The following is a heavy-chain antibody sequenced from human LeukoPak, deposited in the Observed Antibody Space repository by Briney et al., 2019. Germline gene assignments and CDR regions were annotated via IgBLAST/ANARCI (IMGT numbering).Heavy chain of an antibody. D-gene: IGHD3-3*01. J-gene: IGHJ3*02. CDR3: ARDYIRRGTIFGTREDAFDI. Sequence: ASVRVSCKASGYTFTTYDINWVRQAPGQGLEWMGWIGVNSGDTGYAQKFQGSVTISRDTSISTVYMEMSSLRSEDSAVYYCARDYIRRGTIFGTREDAFDIWGQGTMVTVSS. CDR2: IGVNSGDT. V-gene: IGHV1-8*03. CDR1: GYTFTTYD.